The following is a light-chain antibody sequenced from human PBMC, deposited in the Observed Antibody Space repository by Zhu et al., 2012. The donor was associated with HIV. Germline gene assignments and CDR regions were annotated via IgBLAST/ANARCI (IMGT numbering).Light chain of an antibody. J-gene: IGKJ1*01. V-gene: IGKV3-11*01. CDR1: QSISSY. Sequence: EIVMTQSPATLSVSPGERATLSCRASQSISSYLVWYQQKPGQAPRLLIYDASNRATGIPARFSGRGSGTDFILTISSLEPEDFAVYYCQQRSDWPLWTFGQGTRVEIK. CDR3: QQRSDWPLWT. CDR2: DAS.